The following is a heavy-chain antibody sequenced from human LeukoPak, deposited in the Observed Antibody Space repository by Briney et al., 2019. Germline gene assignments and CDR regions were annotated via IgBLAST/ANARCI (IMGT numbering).Heavy chain of an antibody. J-gene: IGHJ5*02. D-gene: IGHD6-19*01. V-gene: IGHV3-11*06. CDR3: ARDRGRSGWSSWFDP. CDR1: GFTFSDYY. Sequence: PGGSLRLSCAASGFTFSDYYMSWIRQAPGKGLEWVSYISSSSSYTNYADSVKGRFTISRDNAKNSLYLQMNSLRAEDTAVYYCARDRGRSGWSSWFDPWGQGTLATVSS. CDR2: ISSSSSYT.